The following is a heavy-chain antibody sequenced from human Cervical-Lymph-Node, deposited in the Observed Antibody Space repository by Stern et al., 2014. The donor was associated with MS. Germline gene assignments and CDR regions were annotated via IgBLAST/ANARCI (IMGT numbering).Heavy chain of an antibody. CDR1: GDTLSSHT. CDR3: ATGAHGMDV. J-gene: IGHJ6*02. Sequence: QVQLMQSGAEVKKVGSSVKVSCKASGDTLSSHTISWVRQAPGQGLEWMGGLIPVFDAPNYAQKFQGRVKITSDETTNTAHMELSSLGSEDTAVYYCATGAHGMDVWGQGTAVSVSS. D-gene: IGHD3-10*01. V-gene: IGHV1-69*01. CDR2: LIPVFDAP.